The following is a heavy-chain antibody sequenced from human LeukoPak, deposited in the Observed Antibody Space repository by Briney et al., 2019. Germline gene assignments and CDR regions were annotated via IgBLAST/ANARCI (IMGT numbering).Heavy chain of an antibody. Sequence: PGGPLRLSCAASGFTFHDYAMLWVRQVPGKGLEWASGITWNSGSVLYADSVRGRFTISRDNAKNSLYLQMNSLRPEDMAFYYCAKGLGVASLIVDALDMWGQGTMVTV. CDR3: AKGLGVASLIVDALDM. V-gene: IGHV3-9*03. D-gene: IGHD3/OR15-3a*01. CDR1: GFTFHDYA. J-gene: IGHJ3*02. CDR2: ITWNSGSV.